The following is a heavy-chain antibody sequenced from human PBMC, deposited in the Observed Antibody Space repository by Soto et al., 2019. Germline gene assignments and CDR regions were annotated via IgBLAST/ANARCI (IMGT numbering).Heavy chain of an antibody. CDR3: ASRHSSPYFDY. Sequence: SETLSLTCTVSGASITQYYWNWIRQSPGKGLEWIVSVSSTGGTVYNPSLTSRVTVSLDTSKNQFSLKLNSVTAADTAVYYCASRHSSPYFDYWGQGTLVTVSS. CDR2: VSSTGGT. V-gene: IGHV4-4*08. J-gene: IGHJ4*02. D-gene: IGHD6-13*01. CDR1: GASITQYY.